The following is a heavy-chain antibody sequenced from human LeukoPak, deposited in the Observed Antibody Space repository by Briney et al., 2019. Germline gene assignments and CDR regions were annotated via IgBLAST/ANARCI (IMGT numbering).Heavy chain of an antibody. D-gene: IGHD3-22*01. CDR1: GYTLTELS. CDR3: AREPHYYDSSGYYHFDY. CDR2: FDPEDGET. Sequence: ASVKVSCKVSGYTLTELSMHWVRQAPGKGLEWMGGFDPEDGETIYAQKLQGRVTMTTDTSTSTAYMELRSLRSDDTAVYYCAREPHYYDSSGYYHFDYWGQGTLVTVSS. J-gene: IGHJ4*02. V-gene: IGHV1-24*01.